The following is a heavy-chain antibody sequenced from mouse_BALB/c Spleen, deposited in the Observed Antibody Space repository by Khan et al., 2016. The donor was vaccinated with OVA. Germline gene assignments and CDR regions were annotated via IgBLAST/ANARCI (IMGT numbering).Heavy chain of an antibody. CDR3: ARGNWQSYYFDY. Sequence: VQLKQSGPELVKPGTSVKMSCKASGYRFTSYIIHWVKQRPGQGLEWIGYINPYNGATKYNEKFKGKATLTSDKSSNTAYMELSSLTSEDSAVYYCARGNWQSYYFDYWGQGTTLRVSS. J-gene: IGHJ2*01. CDR1: GYRFTSYI. V-gene: IGHV1S136*01. D-gene: IGHD4-1*01. CDR2: INPYNGAT.